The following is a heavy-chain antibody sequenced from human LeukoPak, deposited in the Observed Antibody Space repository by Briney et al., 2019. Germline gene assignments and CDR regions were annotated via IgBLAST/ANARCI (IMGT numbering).Heavy chain of an antibody. CDR3: AELGITMIGGV. CDR1: GFTFSSYE. J-gene: IGHJ6*04. V-gene: IGHV3-48*03. CDR2: ISSSGSTI. D-gene: IGHD3-10*02. Sequence: GGSLRRSCAGSGFTFSSYEMNWVRQAPGKGLEWVSYISSSGSTIYYADSVKGRFTISRDNAKNSLYLQMNSLRAEDTAVYYCAELGITMIGGVWGKGTTVTISS.